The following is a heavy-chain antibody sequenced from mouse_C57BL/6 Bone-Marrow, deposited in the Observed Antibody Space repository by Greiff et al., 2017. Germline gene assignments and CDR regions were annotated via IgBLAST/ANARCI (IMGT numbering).Heavy chain of an antibody. V-gene: IGHV1-4*01. CDR1: GYTFTSYT. J-gene: IGHJ1*03. CDR2: INPSSGYT. Sequence: VMLVESGAELARPGASVKMSCKASGYTFTSYTMHWVKQRPGQGLEWIGYINPSSGYTKYNQKFKDKATLTADKSSSTAYMQLSSLTSEDSAVYYCARSRGPWYFDVWGTGTTVTVSS. CDR3: ARSRGPWYFDV.